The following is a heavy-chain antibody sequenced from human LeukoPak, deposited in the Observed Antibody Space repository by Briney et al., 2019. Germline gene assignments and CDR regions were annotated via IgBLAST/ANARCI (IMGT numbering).Heavy chain of an antibody. CDR3: AKGTDWYYYGSGSYYDY. V-gene: IGHV3-23*01. Sequence: GGSLRLSCAASGFTFSSYAMSWVRQAPGKGLEWVSAISGSGGSTYYADSVKGRFTISRDNSKNTLYLQMNSLRAEGTAVYYCAKGTDWYYYGSGSYYDYWGQGTLVTVSS. CDR1: GFTFSSYA. J-gene: IGHJ4*02. D-gene: IGHD3-10*01. CDR2: ISGSGGST.